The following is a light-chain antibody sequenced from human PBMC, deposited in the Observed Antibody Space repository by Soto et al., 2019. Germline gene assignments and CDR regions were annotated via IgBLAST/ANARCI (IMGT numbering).Light chain of an antibody. V-gene: IGKV3-15*01. CDR2: GAS. CDR1: QSVSTN. Sequence: EVVMMQIKATLSVSPGERATLSCRASQSVSTNLAWYQQKPGQAPRLLIHGASIRATGISARFSGSGSGTEFTLTISSLQPDDFASYYCQQYRFFGTFGQGTKVDIK. CDR3: QQYRFFGT. J-gene: IGKJ1*01.